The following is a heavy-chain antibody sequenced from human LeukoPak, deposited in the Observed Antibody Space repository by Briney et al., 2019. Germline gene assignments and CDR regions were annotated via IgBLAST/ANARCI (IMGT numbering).Heavy chain of an antibody. CDR3: ARDWVYKIDY. Sequence: GESQRLSCAASGFTFSSYAMAWVRQAPGKGLVWVSRISHDGIISYADSVKGRFTISRDNAKNTLILQMSSLRVEDTAVYYCARDWVYKIDYWGRGTLDTVSS. CDR1: GFTFSSYA. D-gene: IGHD5-24*01. V-gene: IGHV3-74*01. J-gene: IGHJ4*02. CDR2: ISHDGII.